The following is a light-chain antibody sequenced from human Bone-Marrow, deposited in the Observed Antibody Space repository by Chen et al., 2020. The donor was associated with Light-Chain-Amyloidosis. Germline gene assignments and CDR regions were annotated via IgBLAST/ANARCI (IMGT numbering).Light chain of an antibody. CDR2: GSS. CDR1: QTISSNY. V-gene: IGKV3-20*01. Sequence: EIVLTQSPGTLSLSPGEGANLSCRASQTISSNYLTWYQQKFGQAHRLLIYGSSSRATGIPDRFTGSGSGTDFTLTINRLEPEDFAMSYCQQYGTSPLTFGGGTKVEIK. J-gene: IGKJ4*01. CDR3: QQYGTSPLT.